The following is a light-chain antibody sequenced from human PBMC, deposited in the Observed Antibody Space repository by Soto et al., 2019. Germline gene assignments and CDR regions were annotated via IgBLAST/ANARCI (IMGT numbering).Light chain of an antibody. CDR2: AIS. J-gene: IGKJ4*01. V-gene: IGKV3-20*01. Sequence: EIVLTQSPGTLSLSPGERATLSCRSSESVTDNQLAWYQQKPGQGPRLLIYAISTRATGVPDRFSGSGSGTDFTLTISRLEPEDFAVYYCQQYGSSPPLTFGGGTKVDIK. CDR1: ESVTDNQ. CDR3: QQYGSSPPLT.